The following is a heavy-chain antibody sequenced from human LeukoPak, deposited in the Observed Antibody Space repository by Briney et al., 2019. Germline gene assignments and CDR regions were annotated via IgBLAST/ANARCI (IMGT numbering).Heavy chain of an antibody. Sequence: SGGSLRLSCAASGFTFSSYAMSWVRQAPGKGLEWVSTISGSGGSTYYADSVKGRFTISRDNSKNTLYLQMNRLRAEDTAVYYCAKVLLRALDYMDVWGKGTTVTVSS. CDR2: ISGSGGST. D-gene: IGHD2-15*01. CDR3: AKVLLRALDYMDV. CDR1: GFTFSSYA. V-gene: IGHV3-23*01. J-gene: IGHJ6*03.